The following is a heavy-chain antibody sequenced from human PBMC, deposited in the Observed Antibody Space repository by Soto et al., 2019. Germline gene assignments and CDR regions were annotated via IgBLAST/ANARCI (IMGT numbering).Heavy chain of an antibody. CDR2: ISGGGGGT. Sequence: ESGGGLVQPGGSLRLSCAASGFTFSSYVMNWVRQAPGKGLEWVSSISGGGGGTYYADSVKGRFTISRDNSKNTLYLQMNSLSAEDTAVYYCAKHITGIYCAFDYWGQGTLVTVSS. CDR3: AKHITGIYCAFDY. V-gene: IGHV3-23*01. CDR1: GFTFSSYV. D-gene: IGHD1-26*01. J-gene: IGHJ4*02.